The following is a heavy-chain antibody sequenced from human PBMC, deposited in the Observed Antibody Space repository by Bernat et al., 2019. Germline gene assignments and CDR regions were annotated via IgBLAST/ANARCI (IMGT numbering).Heavy chain of an antibody. CDR1: GGSISSYY. J-gene: IGHJ4*02. D-gene: IGHD3-10*01. Sequence: QVQLQESGPGLVKPSETLSLTCTVSGGSISSYYWSWIRQPPGKGLEWIGYIYYSGSTNYNPSLKSRVTISVDTSKNQFSLKLSSVTAADTAVYYCARGDGVYGSGSYYPFDYWGQGTLVTVSS. V-gene: IGHV4-59*08. CDR2: IYYSGST. CDR3: ARGDGVYGSGSYYPFDY.